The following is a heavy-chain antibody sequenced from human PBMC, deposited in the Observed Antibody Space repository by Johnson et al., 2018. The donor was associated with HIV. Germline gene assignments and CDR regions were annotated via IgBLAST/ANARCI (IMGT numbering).Heavy chain of an antibody. Sequence: QVQVVESGGGVVQPGRSLRLSCAASGFTFSSYAMHWVRQAPGKGLEWVAVISYDGSNKYYADSVKGRFTISRDNSNNTLYLQMNSLRAEDTAVYYCARDPPSLLRGAFDIWGQGTMVTVSS. D-gene: IGHD3-16*01. V-gene: IGHV3-30-3*01. CDR2: ISYDGSNK. CDR3: ARDPPSLLRGAFDI. J-gene: IGHJ3*02. CDR1: GFTFSSYA.